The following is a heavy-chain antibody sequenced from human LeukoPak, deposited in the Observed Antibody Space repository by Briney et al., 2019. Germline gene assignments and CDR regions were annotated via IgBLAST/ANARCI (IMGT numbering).Heavy chain of an antibody. CDR3: ATVGRSTRPGY. J-gene: IGHJ4*02. Sequence: GGALRLSCAASGFTFSSSEMNWVRQAPGKGLEWISYIDSGGSTKYYAASVKGRFTVSRDNAKNSLFLQMNSLRAEDTAVYYCATVGRSTRPGYWGQGTLVTVSS. D-gene: IGHD6-6*01. V-gene: IGHV3-48*03. CDR1: GFTFSSSE. CDR2: IDSGGSTK.